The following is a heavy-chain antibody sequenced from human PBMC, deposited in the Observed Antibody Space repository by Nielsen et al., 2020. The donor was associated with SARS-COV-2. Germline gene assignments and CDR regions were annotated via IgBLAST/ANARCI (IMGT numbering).Heavy chain of an antibody. J-gene: IGHJ6*02. CDR3: ARARITIFGVVPKYGMDV. V-gene: IGHV1-3*01. CDR1: GYTFTSYA. Sequence: ASVKVSCKASGYTFTSYAMHWVRQAPGQRLEWMGWINAGNGNTKYSQKFQGRVTITRDTSASTAYMELSSLRSEDTAVYYCARARITIFGVVPKYGMDVWGQGTTVTVSS. D-gene: IGHD3-3*01. CDR2: INAGNGNT.